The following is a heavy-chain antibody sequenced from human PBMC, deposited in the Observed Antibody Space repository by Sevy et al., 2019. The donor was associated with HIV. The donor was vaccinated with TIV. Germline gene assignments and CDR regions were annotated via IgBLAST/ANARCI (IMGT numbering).Heavy chain of an antibody. Sequence: GGSLRLSCAASGFTFSSYEMNWVRQAPGKGLEWVSYISESGSNMYYADSVKGRFTISRDDAKNSLLLQMYSLRADDTAVYYCARNYGEYALVFVYWGRGTLVTVSS. CDR2: ISESGSNM. CDR1: GFTFSSYE. V-gene: IGHV3-48*03. J-gene: IGHJ4*02. CDR3: ARNYGEYALVFVY. D-gene: IGHD4-17*01.